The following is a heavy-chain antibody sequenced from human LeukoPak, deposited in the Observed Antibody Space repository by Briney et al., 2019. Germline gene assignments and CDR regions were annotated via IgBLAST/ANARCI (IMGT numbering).Heavy chain of an antibody. CDR2: INSDGSST. CDR3: ARDGKDSNGWYRAFDI. Sequence: GESLRLSCAASGFTFSRYWIHWVRQAPGKGLVWVSRINSDGSSTSYADSVKGRFTISRDNAKNTLYLQMNSLRAEDTAVYYCARDGKDSNGWYRAFDIWGQGTMVTVSS. J-gene: IGHJ3*02. V-gene: IGHV3-74*01. D-gene: IGHD6-19*01. CDR1: GFTFSRYW.